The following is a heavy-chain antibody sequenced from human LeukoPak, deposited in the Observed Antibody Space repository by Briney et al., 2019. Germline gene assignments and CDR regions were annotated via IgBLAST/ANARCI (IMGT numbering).Heavy chain of an antibody. D-gene: IGHD3-3*01. CDR2: ISGSGGST. CDR3: AKVSGIRDYDFWSGTIGGFDY. Sequence: GGSLRLSCAASGFTFSSYAMSWVRQAPGKGLEWVSAISGSGGSTYYADSVKGRFTISRDNSKNTLYLQMNSLRAEDTAVYYCAKVSGIRDYDFWSGTIGGFDYWGQGTLVTVSS. V-gene: IGHV3-23*01. J-gene: IGHJ4*02. CDR1: GFTFSSYA.